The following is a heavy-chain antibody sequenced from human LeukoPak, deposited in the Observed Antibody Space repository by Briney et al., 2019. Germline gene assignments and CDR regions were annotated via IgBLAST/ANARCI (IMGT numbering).Heavy chain of an antibody. J-gene: IGHJ4*02. CDR2: ISGSGGST. D-gene: IGHD2-2*01. V-gene: IGHV3-23*01. CDR1: GFTFSSYA. CDR3: AKDYASRYCSSTSCPSPFDY. Sequence: GGSLRLSCAASGFTFSSYAMSWVRQAPGKGLEWVSAISGSGGSTYYADSVKGRFTISRDNSKNTLYLQMNSLRAEDTAVYYCAKDYASRYCSSTSCPSPFDYWGQGTLVTVSS.